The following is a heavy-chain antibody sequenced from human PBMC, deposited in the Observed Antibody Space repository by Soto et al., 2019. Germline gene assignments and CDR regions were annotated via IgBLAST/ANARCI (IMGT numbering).Heavy chain of an antibody. Sequence: QVQLVESGGGVVQPGRSLRLSCAASGFTFSSYAMHWVRQAPGKGLEWVAGISYDGSNKYYADSVKGRFTISRDNSKNTLYLQMNSLRAEDTAVYYCARAYFDNIVVVPDARGRYYYYGMDVWGQGTTVTVSS. V-gene: IGHV3-30-3*01. CDR1: GFTFSSYA. CDR2: ISYDGSNK. CDR3: ARAYFDNIVVVPDARGRYYYYGMDV. J-gene: IGHJ6*02. D-gene: IGHD2-2*01.